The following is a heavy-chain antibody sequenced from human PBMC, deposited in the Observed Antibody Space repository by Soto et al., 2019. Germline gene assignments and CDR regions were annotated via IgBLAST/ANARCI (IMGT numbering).Heavy chain of an antibody. CDR3: ARAQPVSSVFIAG. D-gene: IGHD2-21*01. CDR1: GGSVTRSNYY. Sequence: QVQLQESGPGLVKPSETLSLTCTVSGGSVTRSNYYWSWIRQPPGKGLEWIGYLYRSGNTNYDPSLKSGVTISVDASQNQVSLRLSSVTAADTAVYYCARAQPVSSVFIAGWGQGILVTVSS. V-gene: IGHV4-61*01. J-gene: IGHJ4*02. CDR2: LYRSGNT.